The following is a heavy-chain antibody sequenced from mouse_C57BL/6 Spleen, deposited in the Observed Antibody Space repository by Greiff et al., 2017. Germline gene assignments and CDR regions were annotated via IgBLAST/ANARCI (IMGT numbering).Heavy chain of an antibody. CDR1: GYTFTSYT. D-gene: IGHD2-4*01. CDR2: INPSSGYT. V-gene: IGHV1-4*01. Sequence: VQLQQSGAELARPGASVKMSCKASGYTFTSYTMHWVQQRPGKGLEWIGYINPSSGYTKYTQKLKGKATLTTDNSSSTTYMQLSNLTSEDSAVYYCARRGGDDDSLFDYWGQGTTLTVSS. J-gene: IGHJ2*01. CDR3: ARRGGDDDSLFDY.